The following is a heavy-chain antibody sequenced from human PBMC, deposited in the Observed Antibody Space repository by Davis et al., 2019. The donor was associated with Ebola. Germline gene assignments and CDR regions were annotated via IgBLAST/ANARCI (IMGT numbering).Heavy chain of an antibody. V-gene: IGHV5-51*01. D-gene: IGHD6-19*01. CDR2: IYPGDSDT. CDR3: ARPYSSGWDSIDY. CDR1: GYSFTSYW. Sequence: PGGSLRLSCKGSGYSFTSYWIGWVRQMPGKGLEWMGIIYPGDSDTRYSPSFQGQVTISADKSISTAYLQWSSLKASDTAMYYCARPYSSGWDSIDYWGQGTLVTVSS. J-gene: IGHJ4*02.